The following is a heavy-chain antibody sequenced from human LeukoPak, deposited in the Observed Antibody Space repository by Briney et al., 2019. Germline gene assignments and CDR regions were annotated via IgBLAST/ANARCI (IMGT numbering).Heavy chain of an antibody. CDR2: ISSSSSYI. J-gene: IGHJ6*02. Sequence: GGSLRLSCAASGFTFSSYSMNRVRQAPGKGLEWVSSISSSSSYIYYADSVKGRFTISRDNAKNSLYLQMNSLRAEDTAVYYCARDPVPDGMDVWGQGTTVTVSS. CDR1: GFTFSSYS. CDR3: ARDPVPDGMDV. V-gene: IGHV3-21*01.